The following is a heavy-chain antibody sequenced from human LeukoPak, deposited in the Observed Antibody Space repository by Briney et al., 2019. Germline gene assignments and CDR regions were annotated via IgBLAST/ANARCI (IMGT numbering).Heavy chain of an antibody. Sequence: SETLSLTCTVSGGSISSYYWSWIRQPPGKGLEWIGYIYYSGSTNYNPSLKSRVTISVDTSKNQFSLKLSSVTAADMAVYYCARLYYDSSGYYQFDYWGQGTLVTVSS. CDR2: IYYSGST. CDR1: GGSISSYY. CDR3: ARLYYDSSGYYQFDY. J-gene: IGHJ4*02. V-gene: IGHV4-59*08. D-gene: IGHD3-22*01.